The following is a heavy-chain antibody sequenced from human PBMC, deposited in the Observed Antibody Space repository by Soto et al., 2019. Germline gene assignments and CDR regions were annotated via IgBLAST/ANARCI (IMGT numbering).Heavy chain of an antibody. Sequence: VGPLRLSCAASGFPFRSSVVHWVRQAPGKGLEWVAVISSDETNEDYADSVKGRFTISRDNSKNTLYLQMNSLRVEDTAVYYCARGLIKLAGGAFDIWGQGTMVTVSS. V-gene: IGHV3-33*01. J-gene: IGHJ3*02. CDR2: ISSDETNE. CDR3: ARGLIKLAGGAFDI. CDR1: GFPFRSSV. D-gene: IGHD3-16*01.